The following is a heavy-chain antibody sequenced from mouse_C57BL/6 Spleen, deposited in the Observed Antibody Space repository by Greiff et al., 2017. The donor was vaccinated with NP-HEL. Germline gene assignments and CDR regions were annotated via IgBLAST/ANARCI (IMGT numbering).Heavy chain of an antibody. CDR3: ARHEGGLDFDV. D-gene: IGHD4-1*01. V-gene: IGHV10-1*01. Sequence: EVKLMGSGGGLVQPKGSLKLSCAASGFSFNTYAMNWVRRAPGKGLEWVARIRSKSNNYATYYADSVKDRFTISRDNAKNTLYLQMSSLKSEDTAMYYCARHEGGLDFDVWGTGTTVTVSS. CDR1: GFSFNTYA. J-gene: IGHJ1*03. CDR2: IRSKSNNYAT.